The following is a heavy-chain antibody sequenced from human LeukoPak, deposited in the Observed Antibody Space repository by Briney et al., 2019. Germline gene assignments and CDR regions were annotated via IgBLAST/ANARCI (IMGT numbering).Heavy chain of an antibody. CDR1: GFTFSTYE. D-gene: IGHD3-22*01. V-gene: IGHV3-48*03. Sequence: QSGGSLRLSCAASGFTFSTYEMNWVRQAPGKGLEWVSYISSSGSTIYYADSVEGRFTISRDNAKNSLYLQMNSLRAEDTAVYYCARVEKKDYNDTSSYFAYWGQGTLVTVSS. J-gene: IGHJ4*02. CDR3: ARVEKKDYNDTSSYFAY. CDR2: ISSSGSTI.